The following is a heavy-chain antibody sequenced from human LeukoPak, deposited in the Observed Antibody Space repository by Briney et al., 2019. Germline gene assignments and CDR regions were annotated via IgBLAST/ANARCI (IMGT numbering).Heavy chain of an antibody. CDR1: GFTFSSYA. Sequence: GGSLRLSCAASGFTFSSYAMHWVRQAPGKGLEWVAVISYDGSNKYYADSVKGRFTISRDNAKNSLYLQMNSLRAEDTAVYYCARVDRGAMVRGAVLWGQGTLVTVSS. D-gene: IGHD3-10*01. V-gene: IGHV3-30-3*01. CDR2: ISYDGSNK. CDR3: ARVDRGAMVRGAVL. J-gene: IGHJ4*02.